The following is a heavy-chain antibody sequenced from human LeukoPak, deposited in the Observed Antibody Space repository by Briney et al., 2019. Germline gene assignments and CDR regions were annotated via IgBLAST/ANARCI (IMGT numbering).Heavy chain of an antibody. CDR2: INPNSGGT. D-gene: IGHD3-9*01. CDR1: GYIFTGYY. CDR3: ARDSAKRYFDWLPLPLFDY. J-gene: IGHJ4*02. Sequence: ASVKVSCKASGYIFTGYYMHWVRQAPGQGLEWMGRINPNSGGTNYAQKFQGRVTMTRDTSISTAYMELSRLRSDDTAVYYCARDSAKRYFDWLPLPLFDYWGQGTLVTVSS. V-gene: IGHV1-2*06.